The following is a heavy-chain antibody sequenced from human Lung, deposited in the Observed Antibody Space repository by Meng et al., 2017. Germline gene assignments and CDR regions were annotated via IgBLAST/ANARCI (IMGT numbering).Heavy chain of an antibody. CDR2: IDPKSGDT. J-gene: IGHJ4*02. CDR1: GYNFPDYW. Sequence: VQSGAEVKKPGASVKVSCTPSGYNFPDYWLHWVRRAPGQGLEWMGRIDPKSGDTHYAQRFQGRVTMTGDTSISTAYMELSGLRSDDTAMYYCARDEDISAAGKLFGDYWGQGTLVTVSS. D-gene: IGHD6-13*01. V-gene: IGHV1-2*06. CDR3: ARDEDISAAGKLFGDY.